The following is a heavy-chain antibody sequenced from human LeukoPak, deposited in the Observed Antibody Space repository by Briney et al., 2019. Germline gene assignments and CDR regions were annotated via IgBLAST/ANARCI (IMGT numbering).Heavy chain of an antibody. V-gene: IGHV1-3*01. CDR2: INAGNGNT. CDR3: ARLGGDYYYYYYMDV. Sequence: ASVKVSCKASGYTFTSYAMHWVRQAPGQRLEWMGWINAGNGNTKYSQKFQGRVTITRDTSASTAYMELSSLRSEDTAVYYCARLGGDYYYYYYMDVWGKGTTVTVSS. D-gene: IGHD2-21*02. CDR1: GYTFTSYA. J-gene: IGHJ6*03.